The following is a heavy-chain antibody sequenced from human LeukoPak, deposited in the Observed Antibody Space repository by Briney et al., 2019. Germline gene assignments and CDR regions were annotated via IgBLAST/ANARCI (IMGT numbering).Heavy chain of an antibody. D-gene: IGHD3-22*01. CDR2: IYYSGST. V-gene: IGHV4-59*01. CDR1: GGSISSYY. CDR3: ARGYYDSSGYYYVPDAFDI. J-gene: IGHJ3*02. Sequence: SETLSLTCTVSGGSISSYYWSWIRQPPGKGLEWIGYIYYSGSTNYNPSLKSRVTVSEDTSKNQFSLKLSSVTAADTAVYYCARGYYDSSGYYYVPDAFDIWGQGTMVTVSS.